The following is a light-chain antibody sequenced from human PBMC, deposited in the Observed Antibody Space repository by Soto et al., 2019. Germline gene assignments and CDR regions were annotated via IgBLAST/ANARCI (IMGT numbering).Light chain of an antibody. V-gene: IGLV2-14*01. CDR1: SSDVGGYNY. CDR3: SSYTSSSVV. Sequence: QSALTQPASVSGSPGQSITISFTGNSSDVGGYNYVSWYQQHPGKAPKLMIYDVSNRPSGVSNRFSGSKSGNTASLTISGLQAEDEADYYCSSYTSSSVVFGGWTKVTVL. J-gene: IGLJ2*01. CDR2: DVS.